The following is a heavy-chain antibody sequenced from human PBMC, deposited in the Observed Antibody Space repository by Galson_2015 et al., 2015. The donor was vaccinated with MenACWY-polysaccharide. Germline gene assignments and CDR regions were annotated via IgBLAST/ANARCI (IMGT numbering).Heavy chain of an antibody. J-gene: IGHJ5*02. V-gene: IGHV4-31*03. Sequence: TLSLTCTVSGGSISSGGYYWSWIRQHPGKGLEWLGYMYYSGSTYYNPSLQSRVTISVDTSKNQFSLKLNSVTAADTAVYYCARRIPLWYQFDPWGQGTLVTVSS. CDR3: ARRIPLWYQFDP. CDR2: MYYSGST. CDR1: GGSISSGGYY. D-gene: IGHD5-18*01.